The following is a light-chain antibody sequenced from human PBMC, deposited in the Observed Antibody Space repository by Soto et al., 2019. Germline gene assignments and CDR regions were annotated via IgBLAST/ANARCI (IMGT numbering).Light chain of an antibody. Sequence: EIVLTQSPGTLSLSPGERATLSCRASQSVNNAYLAWYQQEPGQAPRLLIYDASKRATGIPDRFSGSGSGTDFTLTISRLEPEDFAVYYCQQYGTSVLTFGGGTKVEIK. CDR1: QSVNNAY. V-gene: IGKV3-20*01. CDR3: QQYGTSVLT. CDR2: DAS. J-gene: IGKJ4*01.